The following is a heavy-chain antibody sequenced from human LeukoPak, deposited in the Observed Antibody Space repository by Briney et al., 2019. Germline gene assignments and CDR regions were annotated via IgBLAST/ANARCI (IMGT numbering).Heavy chain of an antibody. Sequence: PGGSLRLSCAASGFTFSSYAMHWVRQAPGKGLEWVAVISYDGSNKYYADSVKGRFTISRDNSKNTLYLQMNSLRAEDTAVYYCARRALWFGELLELDYWGQGTLVTVSS. J-gene: IGHJ4*02. D-gene: IGHD3-10*01. V-gene: IGHV3-30*04. CDR3: ARRALWFGELLELDY. CDR1: GFTFSSYA. CDR2: ISYDGSNK.